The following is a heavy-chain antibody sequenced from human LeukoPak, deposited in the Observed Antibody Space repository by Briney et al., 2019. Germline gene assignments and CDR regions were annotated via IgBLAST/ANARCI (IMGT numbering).Heavy chain of an antibody. V-gene: IGHV3-21*01. CDR2: ISSSSSYI. CDR1: GFTFSSYS. J-gene: IGHJ4*02. CDR3: AREGSSSWAPIDY. Sequence: GGSLRLSCAASGFTFSSYSMYWVRQAPGKGLEWVSSISSSSSYIYYADSVKGRFTISRDNAKNSLYLQMNSLRAEDTAVYYCAREGSSSWAPIDYWGQGTLVTVSS. D-gene: IGHD6-13*01.